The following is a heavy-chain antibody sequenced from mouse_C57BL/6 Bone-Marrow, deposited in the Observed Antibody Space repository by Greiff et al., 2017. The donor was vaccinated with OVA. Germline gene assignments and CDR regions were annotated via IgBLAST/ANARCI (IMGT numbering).Heavy chain of an antibody. CDR2: INPYNGGT. CDR1: GYTFTDYY. D-gene: IGHD2-4*01. V-gene: IGHV1-19*01. CDR3: ALYYDYDYY. Sequence: LQQSGPVLVKPGASVKMSCKASGYTFTDYYMNWVKQSHGKSLEWIGVINPYNGGTSYNQKFKGKATLTVDKSSSTAYMELNSLTSEDSAVYYCALYYDYDYYWGQGTTLTVSS. J-gene: IGHJ2*01.